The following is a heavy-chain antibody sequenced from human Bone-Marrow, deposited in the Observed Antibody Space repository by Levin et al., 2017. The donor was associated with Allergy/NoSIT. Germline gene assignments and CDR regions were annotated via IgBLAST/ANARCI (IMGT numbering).Heavy chain of an antibody. Sequence: SETLSLTCAVSGGSISNTTYHWVWIRQPPGKGLEWIGNVYYTGGAHYTPSLKSRVTISVDTSTNQFSLKMTSVTATDTATYYCARQHCSSTRCSTGWGGWFDPWGQGILVTVTS. J-gene: IGHJ5*02. V-gene: IGHV4-39*01. CDR3: ARQHCSSTRCSTGWGGWFDP. CDR2: VYYTGGA. CDR1: GGSISNTTYH. D-gene: IGHD2-2*01.